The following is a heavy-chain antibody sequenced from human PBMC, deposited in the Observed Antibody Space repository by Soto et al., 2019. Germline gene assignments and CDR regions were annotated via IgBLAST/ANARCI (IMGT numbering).Heavy chain of an antibody. CDR3: ARDQRTTGRGVDY. J-gene: IGHJ4*02. CDR2: IYYSGST. Sequence: PSETMSLTYSVSDGSIIGGGYYWSWIRQHPGKGLEWIGYIYYSGSTYYNPSLKSRVTISVDTSKNQFSLKLSSVTAADTAVYYCARDQRTTGRGVDYWGQGTLVTGSS. V-gene: IGHV4-31*03. D-gene: IGHD1-7*01. CDR1: DGSIIGGGYY.